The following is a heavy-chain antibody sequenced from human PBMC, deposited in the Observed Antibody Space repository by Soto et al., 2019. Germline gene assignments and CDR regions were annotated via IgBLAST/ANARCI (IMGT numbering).Heavy chain of an antibody. J-gene: IGHJ4*02. D-gene: IGHD2-2*01. Sequence: PGGSLRLSCAASGFTFSSYARSWVRQAPGKGLEWVSAISGSGGSTYYADAVKGRFTISRDNSKNTLYLQTNSMRAEHTAVYYCRLPLPVPARHNGDYLDYWAQGTLVPVSS. CDR2: ISGSGGST. CDR3: RLPLPVPARHNGDYLDY. CDR1: GFTFSSYA. V-gene: IGHV3-23*01.